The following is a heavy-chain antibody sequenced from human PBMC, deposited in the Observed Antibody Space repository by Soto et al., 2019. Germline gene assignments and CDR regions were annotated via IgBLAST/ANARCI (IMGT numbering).Heavy chain of an antibody. V-gene: IGHV3-33*01. Sequence: AGGSLRLSCAASGFTFSSYGMHWVRQAPGKGLEWVAVIWYDGSNKYYADSVKGRFTISRDNSKNTLYLQMNSLRAEDTAVYYCARGSVYSSGWYYRDYYFDYWAREPWSPSPQ. CDR2: IWYDGSNK. J-gene: IGHJ4*02. D-gene: IGHD6-19*01. CDR3: ARGSVYSSGWYYRDYYFDY. CDR1: GFTFSSYG.